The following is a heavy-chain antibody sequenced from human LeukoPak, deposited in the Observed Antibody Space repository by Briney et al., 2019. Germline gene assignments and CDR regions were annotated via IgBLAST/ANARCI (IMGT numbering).Heavy chain of an antibody. CDR1: GFTFGDYA. Sequence: PGGSLRLSCTASGFTFGDYAMSWFRQAPGKGLEWVGFIRSKAYGGTTEYAASVKGRFTISRDNSRSTLYLQMNSLRPEDTAIYYCAREGYYGSGSPPSLYFDYWGQGTLVTVSS. V-gene: IGHV3-49*03. J-gene: IGHJ4*02. CDR2: IRSKAYGGTT. CDR3: AREGYYGSGSPPSLYFDY. D-gene: IGHD3-10*01.